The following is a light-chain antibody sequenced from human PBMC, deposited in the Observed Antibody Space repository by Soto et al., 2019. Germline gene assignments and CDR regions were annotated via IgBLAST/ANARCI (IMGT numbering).Light chain of an antibody. CDR2: KTS. Sequence: DIPMTQSPSTLSASVGDRVTIPCRASQTVSDWLAWYQQKPGKAPQPLIYKTSILESGVPSRFSGSGSGTEFTLTISSLQPDDFATYYCQQYNNSSITFGQGTRLEIK. V-gene: IGKV1-5*03. CDR3: QQYNNSSIT. CDR1: QTVSDW. J-gene: IGKJ5*01.